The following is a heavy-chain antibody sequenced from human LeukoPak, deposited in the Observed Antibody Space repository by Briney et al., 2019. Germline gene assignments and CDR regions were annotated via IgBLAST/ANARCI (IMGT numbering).Heavy chain of an antibody. J-gene: IGHJ1*01. V-gene: IGHV4-59*01. D-gene: IGHD6-6*01. CDR2: IYHSGST. CDR3: ARGGAARLHFQN. CDR1: GGSIGTYY. Sequence: SQTLSLTCTVSGGSIGTYYWNWIRQPPGKGLEWIGYIYHSGSTNYNPSLQSRVTISVDTSKNQFSLNLNSVTAADTAVYYCARGGAARLHFQNWGQGTLVTVSS.